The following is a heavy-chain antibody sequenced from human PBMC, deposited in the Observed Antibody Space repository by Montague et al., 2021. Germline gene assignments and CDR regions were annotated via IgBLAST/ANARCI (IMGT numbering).Heavy chain of an antibody. D-gene: IGHD1-26*01. J-gene: IGHJ6*02. CDR2: INHSGST. CDR3: ARYLHTSKYSGSHYLSRQYGMDV. CDR1: GGSFSGHY. Sequence: SETLSLTCAVYGGSFSGHYWSWIRQPPGKGLEWIGEINHSGSTNYNPSLKSRVTMSVDTSKNQFSLNLSSVTAADTAVYYRARYLHTSKYSGSHYLSRQYGMDVWGQGTTVPVSS. V-gene: IGHV4-34*01.